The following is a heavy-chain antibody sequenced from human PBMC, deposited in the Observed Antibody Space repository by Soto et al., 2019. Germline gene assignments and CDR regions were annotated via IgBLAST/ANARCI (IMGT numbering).Heavy chain of an antibody. Sequence: ASVKVSCKASGYTFTSYDINWVRQATGQGLEWMGWMNPNSGNTGYAQKFQGRVTMTRNTSISTAYMELSSLRSEDTAVYYCARGTSGLIDYGMDVWGQGTTVTVSS. CDR2: MNPNSGNT. D-gene: IGHD6-19*01. J-gene: IGHJ6*02. V-gene: IGHV1-8*01. CDR1: GYTFTSYD. CDR3: ARGTSGLIDYGMDV.